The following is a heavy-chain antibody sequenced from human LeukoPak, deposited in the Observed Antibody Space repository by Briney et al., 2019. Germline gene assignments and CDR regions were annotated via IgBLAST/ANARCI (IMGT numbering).Heavy chain of an antibody. CDR2: IRYDGSNK. D-gene: IGHD3-10*01. V-gene: IGHV3-30*02. Sequence: GGSLRLSCAASRFTFSSYGMHWVRQAPGKGLEWVAFIRYDGSNKYYADSVKGRFTISRDNSKNTLYLQMNSLRAEDTAVYYCARGYTSGSPYLDFWGQGTLVTVSS. CDR3: ARGYTSGSPYLDF. CDR1: RFTFSSYG. J-gene: IGHJ4*02.